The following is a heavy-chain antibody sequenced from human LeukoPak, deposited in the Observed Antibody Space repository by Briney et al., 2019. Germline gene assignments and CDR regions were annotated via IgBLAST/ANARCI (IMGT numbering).Heavy chain of an antibody. D-gene: IGHD5-18*01. CDR2: INSDGSDI. V-gene: IGHV3-74*01. J-gene: IGHJ4*02. CDR1: GFTFSSSW. CDR3: AKGEAMDGIFDY. Sequence: GGSLRLSCVTSGFTFSSSWMHWVRQAPGKGLVWVSRINSDGSDISYADSVKGRFTISRDNAKNSLYLQMNSLRAEDTALYYCAKGEAMDGIFDYWGQGTLVTVSS.